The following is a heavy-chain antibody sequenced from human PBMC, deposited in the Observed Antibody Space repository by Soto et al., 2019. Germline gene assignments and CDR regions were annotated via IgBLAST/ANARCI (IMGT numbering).Heavy chain of an antibody. CDR2: INHSGST. CDR3: ARWIAEAGTWCFDP. J-gene: IGHJ5*02. V-gene: IGHV4-34*01. D-gene: IGHD6-13*01. CDR1: GGSFSGYY. Sequence: PSETLSLTCAVYGGSFSGYYWSWIRQPPGKGLEWIGEINHSGSTNYNPSLKSRVTISVDTSKNQFSLKLSSVTAADTAVYYCARWIAEAGTWCFDPWGQGTLVTVSS.